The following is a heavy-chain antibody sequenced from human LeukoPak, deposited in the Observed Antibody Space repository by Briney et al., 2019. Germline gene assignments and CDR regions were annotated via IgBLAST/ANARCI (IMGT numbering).Heavy chain of an antibody. V-gene: IGHV4-34*01. CDR2: INHSGST. Sequence: SETLSLTCAVYGGSFSGYYWSWIRQPPGKGLEWIGEINHSGSTNYSPSLKSRVTISVDTSKNQFSLKLSSVTAADTAVYYCARALYGDRNDYWGQGTLVTVSS. CDR1: GGSFSGYY. CDR3: ARALYGDRNDY. J-gene: IGHJ4*02. D-gene: IGHD4-17*01.